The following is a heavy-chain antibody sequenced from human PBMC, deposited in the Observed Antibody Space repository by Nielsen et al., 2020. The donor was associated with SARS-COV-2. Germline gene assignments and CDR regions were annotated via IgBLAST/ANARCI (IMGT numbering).Heavy chain of an antibody. CDR2: IKQDGSEK. D-gene: IGHD6-13*01. J-gene: IGHJ6*02. V-gene: IGHV3-7*03. Sequence: GGSLRLYCAASGFTFSSYWMSWVRQAPGKGLDWVANIKQDGSEKYYVDSVKGRFTISRDNAKNSLYLQMNSLRAEDTALYHCARDAPLYSSSWYDYYYGMDVWGQGTTVTVSS. CDR3: ARDAPLYSSSWYDYYYGMDV. CDR1: GFTFSSYW.